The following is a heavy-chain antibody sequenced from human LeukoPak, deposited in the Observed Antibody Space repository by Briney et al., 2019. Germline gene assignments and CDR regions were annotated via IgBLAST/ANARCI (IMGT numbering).Heavy chain of an antibody. V-gene: IGHV1-69*04. CDR3: ARAPRYCSSTSCQRTVNNWFDP. Sequence: SVKVSCKASGGTFSSYAISWVRQAPGQGLEWMGRIIPILGIANYAQKFQGRVTITADKSTSTAYMELSSLRSEDTAVYYCARAPRYCSSTSCQRTVNNWFDPWGQGTLVTVSS. D-gene: IGHD2-2*01. CDR2: IIPILGIA. CDR1: GGTFSSYA. J-gene: IGHJ5*02.